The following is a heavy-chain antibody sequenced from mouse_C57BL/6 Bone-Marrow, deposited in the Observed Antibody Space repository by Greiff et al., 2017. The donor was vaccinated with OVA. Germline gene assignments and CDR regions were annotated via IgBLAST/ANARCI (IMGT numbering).Heavy chain of an antibody. V-gene: IGHV1-62-2*01. CDR1: GYTFTEYT. Sequence: QVQLQQSGAELVKPGASVKLSCKASGYTFTEYTIHWVKQRSGQGLEWIGWFYPGSGSIKYNEKFKDKATLTADKSSSTVYMELSRLTSEDSAVYFCARHEVRGPYYSNYDYLDYWGQGTTLTVSS. CDR2: FYPGSGSI. J-gene: IGHJ2*01. D-gene: IGHD2-5*01. CDR3: ARHEVRGPYYSNYDYLDY.